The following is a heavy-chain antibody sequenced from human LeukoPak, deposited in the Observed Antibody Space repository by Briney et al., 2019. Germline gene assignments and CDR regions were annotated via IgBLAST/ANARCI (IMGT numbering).Heavy chain of an antibody. D-gene: IGHD6-6*01. V-gene: IGHV4-34*01. Sequence: PSETLSLTCAIYGGSFSGYFWGWFRQPPGKGLEWIGEINRSGSTNYNSSLSLKSRVTISVDTSKNQFSLKLSSVTAADTAVYYCAVSAAALFDPWGQGTLVTVSS. CDR2: INRSGST. J-gene: IGHJ5*02. CDR3: AVSAAALFDP. CDR1: GGSFSGYF.